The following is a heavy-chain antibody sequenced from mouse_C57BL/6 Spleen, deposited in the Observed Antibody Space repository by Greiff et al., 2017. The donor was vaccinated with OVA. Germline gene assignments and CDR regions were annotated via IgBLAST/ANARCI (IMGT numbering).Heavy chain of an antibody. CDR3: ARHTPQLAYYAMDY. CDR1: GFTFSDYG. Sequence: EVKLQESGGGLVKPGGSLKLSCAASGFTFSDYGMHWVRQAPEKGLEWVAYISSGSSTIYYADTVKGRFTISRDNAKNTLFLQMTSLRSEDTAMYYCARHTPQLAYYAMDYWGQGTSVTVSS. CDR2: ISSGSSTI. D-gene: IGHD4-1*02. J-gene: IGHJ4*01. V-gene: IGHV5-17*01.